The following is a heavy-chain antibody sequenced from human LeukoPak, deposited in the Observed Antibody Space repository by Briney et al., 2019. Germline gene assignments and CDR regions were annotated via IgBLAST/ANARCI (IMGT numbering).Heavy chain of an antibody. CDR3: ARGATRYCGGDCYHIDP. J-gene: IGHJ5*02. CDR2: INPSGGST. D-gene: IGHD2-21*02. V-gene: IGHV1-46*01. CDR1: GYTFTSYY. Sequence: ASVKVSCKAPGYTFTSYYMHWVRQAPGQGLEWMGIINPSGGSTSYAQKFQGRVTMTRDTSTSTVYMELSSLRSEDTAVYYCARGATRYCGGDCYHIDPWGQGTLVTVSS.